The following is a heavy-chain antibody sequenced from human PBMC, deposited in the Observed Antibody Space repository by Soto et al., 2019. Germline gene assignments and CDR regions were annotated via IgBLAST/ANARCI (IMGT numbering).Heavy chain of an antibody. CDR3: ASTYYYGSGSYYNRYYFDY. Sequence: QVQLVQSGAEVKKPGASVKVSCKASGYTFSSYAISWVRQAPGQGLEWMGGIIPIFGTANYAQKFQGRVTITADESTSTAYMELSSLRSEDTAVYYCASTYYYGSGSYYNRYYFDYWGQGTLVTVSS. V-gene: IGHV1-69*13. CDR2: IIPIFGTA. D-gene: IGHD3-10*01. CDR1: GYTFSSYA. J-gene: IGHJ4*02.